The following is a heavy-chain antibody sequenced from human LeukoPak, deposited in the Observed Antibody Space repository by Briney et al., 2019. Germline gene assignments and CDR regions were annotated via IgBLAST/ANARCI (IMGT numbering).Heavy chain of an antibody. CDR3: ARVAYCGGDCYFWFDP. CDR1: GGTFSSYA. V-gene: IGHV1-69*13. D-gene: IGHD2-21*02. CDR2: IIPIFGTA. Sequence: GASVKVSCKASGGTFSSYAISWVRQAPGQGLEWMGGIIPIFGTANYAQKFQGRVTITADESTSTAYMELSSLRSEDTAVYYCARVAYCGGDCYFWFDPWGQGTLVTVSS. J-gene: IGHJ5*02.